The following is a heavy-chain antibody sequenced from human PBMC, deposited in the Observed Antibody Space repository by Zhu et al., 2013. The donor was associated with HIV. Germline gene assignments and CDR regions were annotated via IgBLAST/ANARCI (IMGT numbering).Heavy chain of an antibody. J-gene: IGHJ4*02. CDR1: GYTFTAYY. V-gene: IGHV1-46*01. Sequence: VQLLQSGAAMRKPGASLKLACRTSGYTFTAYYLHWVRQAPGQRLEWMGEINPLTGGTTYARNFQGRVAMTSDTSTHTVYLDLKSLTLNDTAVYYCARSKLTGASGFHYWGQGTLVTVSS. CDR2: INPLTGGT. D-gene: IGHD7-27*01. CDR3: ARSKLTGASGFHY.